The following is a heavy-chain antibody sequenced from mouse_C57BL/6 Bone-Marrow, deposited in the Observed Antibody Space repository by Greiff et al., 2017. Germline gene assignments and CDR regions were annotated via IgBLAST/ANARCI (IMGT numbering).Heavy chain of an antibody. D-gene: IGHD2-2*01. V-gene: IGHV1-64*01. Sequence: QVQLQQPGAELVKPGASVKLSCKASGYTFTSYWKHWVKQRPGQGLEWIGMIHPNSGSTNYNEKFKSKATLTVDKSSSTAYMQLSSLPSEDSAVYYCARRWLRRRFAYWGQGTLVTVSA. CDR3: ARRWLRRRFAY. CDR1: GYTFTSYW. J-gene: IGHJ3*01. CDR2: IHPNSGST.